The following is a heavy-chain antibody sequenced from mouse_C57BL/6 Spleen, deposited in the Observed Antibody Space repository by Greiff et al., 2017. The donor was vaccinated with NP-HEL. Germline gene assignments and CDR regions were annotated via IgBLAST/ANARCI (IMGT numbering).Heavy chain of an antibody. J-gene: IGHJ3*01. V-gene: IGHV6-6*01. CDR2: IRNKANNHAT. CDR1: GFTFSDAW. D-gene: IGHD1-1*01. Sequence: EVQLQESGGGLVQPGGSMKLSCAASGFTFSDAWMDWVRQSPEKGLEWVADIRNKANNHATYYAESVKGRFTISRDDSKSSVYLQMNSLRAEDTGIYYCNRYLAYWGQGTLVTVSA. CDR3: NRYLAY.